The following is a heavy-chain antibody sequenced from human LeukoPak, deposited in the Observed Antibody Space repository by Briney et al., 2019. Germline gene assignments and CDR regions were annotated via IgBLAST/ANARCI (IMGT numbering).Heavy chain of an antibody. CDR1: AFTFSSYW. V-gene: IGHV3-74*01. CDR3: ARDRYSSAWYEE. Sequence: GGSLRLSCTASAFTFSSYWMHWVRQAPGKGLVWVSHINSGGSSTSYADSVKGRFTISRDNAKNTLYLQMNSLRAEDAAVYYCARDRYSSAWYEEWGQGTLVTVSS. CDR2: INSGGSST. D-gene: IGHD6-19*01. J-gene: IGHJ4*02.